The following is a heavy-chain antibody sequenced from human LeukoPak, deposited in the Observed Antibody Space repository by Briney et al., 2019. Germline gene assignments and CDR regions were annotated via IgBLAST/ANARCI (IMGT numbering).Heavy chain of an antibody. Sequence: ASVKVSCKASGYKFTDYYMHWVRQAPGQGLEWMGWINPNGGNTKYAQKFQGRVTMTRDTSISTGYMEVSRLTSDDTAVYYCTRDVTRGGDTWGQGTLVTVSS. J-gene: IGHJ5*02. D-gene: IGHD2-21*01. CDR2: INPNGGNT. CDR3: TRDVTRGGDT. V-gene: IGHV1-2*02. CDR1: GYKFTDYY.